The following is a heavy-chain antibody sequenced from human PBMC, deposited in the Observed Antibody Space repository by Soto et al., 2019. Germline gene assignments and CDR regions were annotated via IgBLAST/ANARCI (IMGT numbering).Heavy chain of an antibody. CDR3: ARALGYCSGGSCYEFDY. CDR2: IIPIFGTA. J-gene: IGHJ4*02. CDR1: GGTFSSYA. Sequence: SVKVSFKASGGTFSSYAINWVRQAPGQGLEWMGGIIPIFGTANYAQKFQGRVTITADESTSTAYMELSSLRSEDTAVYYCARALGYCSGGSCYEFDYWGQGTLVTVSS. D-gene: IGHD2-15*01. V-gene: IGHV1-69*13.